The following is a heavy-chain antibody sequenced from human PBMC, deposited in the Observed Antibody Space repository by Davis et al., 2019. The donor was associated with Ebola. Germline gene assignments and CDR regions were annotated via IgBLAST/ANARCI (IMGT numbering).Heavy chain of an antibody. CDR1: GFTFTNYA. Sequence: SLIISCAASGFTFTNYAMTSVRQVPGKGLEWVSSIRGRGSSTYYADSVKGRFTISRDSSKTTLYLQMTSLRAADTAVYYCANSYYYGMDVWGQGTTVTVSS. CDR3: ANSYYYGMDV. V-gene: IGHV3-23*01. CDR2: IRGRGSST. J-gene: IGHJ6*02.